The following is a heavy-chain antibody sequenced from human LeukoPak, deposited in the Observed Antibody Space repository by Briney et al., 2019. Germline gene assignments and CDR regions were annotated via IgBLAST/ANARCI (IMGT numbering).Heavy chain of an antibody. Sequence: GGSLRLSCETSGFSFSTYWMSWVRQTPGKGLEWVSGIGGSGGYHTYYADSVRGRFTISRDNSRNTLYVQMNSLRAEDTAVYYCARDRNWGAYDIWGQGTMVTVSS. D-gene: IGHD7-27*01. CDR1: GFSFSTYW. CDR2: IGGSGGYHT. J-gene: IGHJ3*02. CDR3: ARDRNWGAYDI. V-gene: IGHV3-23*01.